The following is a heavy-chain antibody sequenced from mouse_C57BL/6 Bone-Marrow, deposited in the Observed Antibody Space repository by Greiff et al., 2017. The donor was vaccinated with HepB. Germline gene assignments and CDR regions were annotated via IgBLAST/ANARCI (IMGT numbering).Heavy chain of an antibody. CDR1: GYTFTSYW. CDR2: INPSNGGT. D-gene: IGHD1-1*01. Sequence: QVQLQQPGTELVKPGASVKLSCKASGYTFTSYWMHWVKQRPGQGLEWIGNINPSNGGTNYNEKFKSKATLTVDKSSSTAYMQLSSLTSEDSAVYYCARSLITTVVAPYYAMDHWGQGTSVTVSS. CDR3: ARSLITTVVAPYYAMDH. V-gene: IGHV1-53*01. J-gene: IGHJ4*01.